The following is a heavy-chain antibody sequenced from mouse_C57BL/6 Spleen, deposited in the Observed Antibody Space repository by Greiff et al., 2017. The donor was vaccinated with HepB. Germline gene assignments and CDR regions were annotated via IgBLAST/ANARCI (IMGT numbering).Heavy chain of an antibody. V-gene: IGHV1-54*01. CDR3: ARGGNYEAWFAY. Sequence: VQLQQSGAELVRPGTSVKVSCKASGYAFTNYLIEWVKQRPGQGLEWIGVINPGSGGTNYNEKFKGKATLTADKSSSTAYMQLSSLTSEDSAVYFCARGGNYEAWFAYWGQGTLVTVSA. CDR1: GYAFTNYL. J-gene: IGHJ3*01. D-gene: IGHD2-1*01. CDR2: INPGSGGT.